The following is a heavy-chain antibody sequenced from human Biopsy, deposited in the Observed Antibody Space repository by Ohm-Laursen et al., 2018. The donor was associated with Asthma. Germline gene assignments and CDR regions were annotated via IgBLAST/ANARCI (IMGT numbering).Heavy chain of an antibody. CDR1: GGTFNTYV. D-gene: IGHD2-2*01. CDR3: ARKAGSCISRTCYSLDF. V-gene: IGHV1-69*13. CDR2: INPVFGTT. Sequence: SVKVSCKSLGGTFNTYVIGWVRQAAGQGLEWMGGINPVFGTTTYPQKFQDRVTITADDSTSTVYMELSSLRSEDTAVYYCARKAGSCISRTCYSLDFWGQGTLVTVSS. J-gene: IGHJ4*02.